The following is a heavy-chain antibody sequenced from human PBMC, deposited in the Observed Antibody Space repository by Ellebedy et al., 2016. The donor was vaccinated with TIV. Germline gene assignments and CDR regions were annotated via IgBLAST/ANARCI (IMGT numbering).Heavy chain of an antibody. Sequence: GGSLRLSXATSGFTVSSNYLSWVRRAPGKGLEWVASIKPDGSETYYVDSVKGRFTISRDNAKNSLYLQMSSLRAEDTAVYYCARFHYGDYDYWGQGTLVTVSS. CDR3: ARFHYGDYDY. V-gene: IGHV3-7*02. CDR1: GFTVSSNY. J-gene: IGHJ4*02. D-gene: IGHD4-17*01. CDR2: IKPDGSET.